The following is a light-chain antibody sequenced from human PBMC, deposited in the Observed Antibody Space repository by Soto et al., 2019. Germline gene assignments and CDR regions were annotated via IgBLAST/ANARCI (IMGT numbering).Light chain of an antibody. CDR2: EVS. CDR3: SSYAGSNKV. Sequence: QSALTQPPSASGSPGQSVTISCTGTSSDVGGYNDVSWYQQHPGKAPKLMIYEVSKRPSGVPDRFSGSKSGNTASLTVSGLEDEDEADYYCSSYAGSNKVFGGGTKLTVL. V-gene: IGLV2-8*01. J-gene: IGLJ3*02. CDR1: SSDVGGYND.